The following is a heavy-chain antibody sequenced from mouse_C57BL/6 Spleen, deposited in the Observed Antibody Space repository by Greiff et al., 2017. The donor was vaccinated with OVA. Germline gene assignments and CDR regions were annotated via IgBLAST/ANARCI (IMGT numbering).Heavy chain of an antibody. Sequence: VKVVESGPGLVAPSQSLSITCTVSGFSLTSYAISWVRQPPGKGLEWLGVIWTGGGTNYNSALKSRLSISKDNSKSQVFLKMNSLQTDDTARYYCARNQNDYDGWYFDVWGTGTTVTVSS. CDR1: GFSLTSYA. CDR3: ARNQNDYDGWYFDV. J-gene: IGHJ1*03. CDR2: IWTGGGT. D-gene: IGHD2-4*01. V-gene: IGHV2-9-1*01.